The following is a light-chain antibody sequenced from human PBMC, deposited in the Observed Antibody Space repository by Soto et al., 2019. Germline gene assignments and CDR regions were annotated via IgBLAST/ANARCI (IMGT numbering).Light chain of an antibody. Sequence: IEMTQSASSLSVSVGDRVTITCRASQGIRHDLGWYQQKPGEAPKLLIYDASSLESGVPSRFSGSGSGTEFTLTISSLQPEDFATYYCQQYNSYSRTFGQGTKVDIK. V-gene: IGKV1-17*01. CDR3: QQYNSYSRT. CDR2: DAS. CDR1: QGIRHD. J-gene: IGKJ1*01.